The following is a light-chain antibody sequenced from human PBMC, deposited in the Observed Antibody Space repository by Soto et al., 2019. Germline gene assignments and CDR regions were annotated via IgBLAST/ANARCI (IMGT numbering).Light chain of an antibody. J-gene: IGLJ1*01. CDR1: SSDVGGYNY. CDR2: DVS. Sequence: QSALTQPASVSGSPGQSITISCTGTSSDVGGYNYVSWYQQHPGTAPKLMIHDVSNRPSGVSNRFSGSKSGNTASLTISGLQAEDDADYYCSSYTSSSTPYVFGTGTKLTVL. CDR3: SSYTSSSTPYV. V-gene: IGLV2-14*01.